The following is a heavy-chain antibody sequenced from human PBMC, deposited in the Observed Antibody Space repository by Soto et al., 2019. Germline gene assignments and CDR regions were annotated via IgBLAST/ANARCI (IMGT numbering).Heavy chain of an antibody. V-gene: IGHV4-39*01. CDR3: ASNSYRT. CDR2: IYYSGST. J-gene: IGHJ1*01. Sequence: KPSETLSLTCSVSGGSISGSSYYWGWIRQPPGKGLEWIGSIYYSGSTYYSPSLKSRVTVSVDTAKNQFSLNLSSVTAADTAVYYCASNSYRTWGQGILVTVSS. D-gene: IGHD2-21*01. CDR1: GGSISGSSYY.